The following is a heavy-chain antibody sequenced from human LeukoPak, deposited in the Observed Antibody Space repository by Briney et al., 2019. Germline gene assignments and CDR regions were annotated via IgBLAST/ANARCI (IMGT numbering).Heavy chain of an antibody. CDR2: ISGSGGST. CDR3: AKRYYYGSGSFDY. Sequence: GGSLRLSCAASGFTFSSYSMNWVRQAPGKGLEWVSVISGSGGSTYYADSVKGRFTISRDNSKNTLYLQMNSLRAEDTAVYYCAKRYYYGSGSFDYWGQGTLVTVSS. CDR1: GFTFSSYS. D-gene: IGHD3-10*01. J-gene: IGHJ4*02. V-gene: IGHV3-23*01.